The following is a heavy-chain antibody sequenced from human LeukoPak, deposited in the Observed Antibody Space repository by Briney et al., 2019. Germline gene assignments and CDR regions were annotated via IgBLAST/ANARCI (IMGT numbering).Heavy chain of an antibody. CDR3: AREAGDINGYYYDKGAFDV. D-gene: IGHD3-22*01. J-gene: IGHJ3*01. V-gene: IGHV4-4*07. CDR2: IYTTGST. CDR1: GGSISNRY. Sequence: SETLSLTCTVSGGSISNRYWNWLRQPAGKGLEWIGRIYTTGSTNYNPPLKSRVTISVDMSKNQFSLKLSSVTAADTAMYYCAREAGDINGYYYDKGAFDVWGQGTMVTVSS.